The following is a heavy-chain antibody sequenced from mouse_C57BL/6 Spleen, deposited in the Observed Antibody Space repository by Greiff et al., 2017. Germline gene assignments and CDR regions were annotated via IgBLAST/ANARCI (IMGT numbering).Heavy chain of an antibody. CDR1: GYTFTSYW. Sequence: QVHVKQPGAELVRPGSSVKLSCKASGYTFTSYWMHWVKQRPIQGLEWIGNIDPSDSETHYNQKFKDKATLTVDKSSSTAYMQLSSLTSEDSAVYYCARTGTRNFDYWGQGTTLTVSS. D-gene: IGHD4-1*01. J-gene: IGHJ2*01. CDR2: IDPSDSET. V-gene: IGHV1-52*01. CDR3: ARTGTRNFDY.